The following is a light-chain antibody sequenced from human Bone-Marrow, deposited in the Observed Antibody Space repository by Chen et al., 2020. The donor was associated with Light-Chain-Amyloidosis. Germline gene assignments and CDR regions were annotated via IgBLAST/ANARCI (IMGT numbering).Light chain of an antibody. Sequence: EIVLTQSPGTLSLSPGEGANLSCRASQTISSSYLTWYQQKLGQAPRLLISGSSSRDTGIPDRFTGSGSGTDFTLTINRLEHEDFAMYSCQQYGTSPLTFGGGTKVEIK. CDR2: GSS. CDR1: QTISSSY. J-gene: IGKJ4*01. V-gene: IGKV3-20*01. CDR3: QQYGTSPLT.